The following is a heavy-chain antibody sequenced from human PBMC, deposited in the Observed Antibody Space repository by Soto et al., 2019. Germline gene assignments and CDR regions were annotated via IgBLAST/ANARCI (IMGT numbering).Heavy chain of an antibody. J-gene: IGHJ5*02. Sequence: GSLRLSCAASGLTFSNAWMSCVRQAPGKGLEWVGRNKSKTADGTTDYAAPVKGRFTISRDDSKNTRYLQMNSLKPEDTAVYYCTTDCILTFGGVFVPNWFDPSRQGTLVTVSS. CDR2: NKSKTADGTT. V-gene: IGHV3-15*01. CDR1: GLTFSNAW. CDR3: TTDCILTFGGVFVPNWFDP. D-gene: IGHD3-16*02.